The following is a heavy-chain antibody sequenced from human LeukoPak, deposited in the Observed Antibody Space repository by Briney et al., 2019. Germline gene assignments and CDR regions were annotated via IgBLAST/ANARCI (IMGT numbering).Heavy chain of an antibody. V-gene: IGHV3-7*01. J-gene: IGHJ4*02. D-gene: IGHD6-13*01. Sequence: PGGSLRLSCAASGFTFSSYAMSWMRQAPGKGLEWVANIKYDGSEEYYVDSVKGRFTISRDNAENSLYLQLSSLRVEDTAVYYCRSGGAAPGSFDNWGQGTLVTVSP. CDR2: IKYDGSEE. CDR1: GFTFSSYA. CDR3: RSGGAAPGSFDN.